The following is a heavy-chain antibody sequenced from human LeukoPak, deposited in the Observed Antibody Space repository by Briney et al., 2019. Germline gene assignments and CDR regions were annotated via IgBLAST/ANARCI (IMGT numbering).Heavy chain of an antibody. J-gene: IGHJ3*02. CDR3: AKRATDDALDI. CDR2: ITYDGSNG. V-gene: IGHV3-30*18. D-gene: IGHD5-12*01. Sequence: GRSLRLSCAASGFPFSSYGIHWVRQAPGKGLEWVAVITYDGSNGYFADSVKGRFTISRDNSRNTLSLQMNGLRTEDTAVYYCAKRATDDALDIWGRGTMVTVSS. CDR1: GFPFSSYG.